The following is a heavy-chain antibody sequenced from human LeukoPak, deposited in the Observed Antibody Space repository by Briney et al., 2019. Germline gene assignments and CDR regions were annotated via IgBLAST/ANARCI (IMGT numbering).Heavy chain of an antibody. J-gene: IGHJ3*02. Sequence: PSGTLSLTCAVSGGSISSSNWWSWVRQPPGKGLEWIGEIYHSGSTNYNPSLKSRVTISVDTSKNQFSLKLSSVTAANTAVYYCARHQWAGPYIYYYDSSGYFDAFDIWGQGTMVTVSS. D-gene: IGHD3-22*01. CDR1: GGSISSSNW. V-gene: IGHV4-4*02. CDR2: IYHSGST. CDR3: ARHQWAGPYIYYYDSSGYFDAFDI.